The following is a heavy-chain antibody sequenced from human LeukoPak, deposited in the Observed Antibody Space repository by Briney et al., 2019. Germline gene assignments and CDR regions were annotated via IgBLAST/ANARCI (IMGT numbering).Heavy chain of an antibody. D-gene: IGHD4-17*01. V-gene: IGHV4-59*01. Sequence: SETLSLTCTVSSGSFRTYYWSWIRQPPGKGLEWIGYIYYSGSTNYNPSLKSRVTISVDTSRNQFSLRLTSVTAADTAIYYCAAMTTVTMYSYFFDSWGQGTLLTVSS. CDR3: AAMTTVTMYSYFFDS. CDR1: SGSFRTYY. J-gene: IGHJ4*02. CDR2: IYYSGST.